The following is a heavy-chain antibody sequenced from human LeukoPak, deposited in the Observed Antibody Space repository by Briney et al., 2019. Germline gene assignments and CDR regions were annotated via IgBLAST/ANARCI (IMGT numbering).Heavy chain of an antibody. V-gene: IGHV1-69*05. CDR1: GGTFSSYA. D-gene: IGHD3-22*01. CDR2: IIPIFGTA. J-gene: IGHJ3*02. Sequence: ASVKVSCKASGGTFSSYAISWVRQAPGQGLEWMGWIIPIFGTANYAQNFQGRVTFTTDESTSTAYMELSSLRSEDTAVYYCARQYYYDSSGYYVGGAYDIWGQGTMVTVSS. CDR3: ARQYYYDSSGYYVGGAYDI.